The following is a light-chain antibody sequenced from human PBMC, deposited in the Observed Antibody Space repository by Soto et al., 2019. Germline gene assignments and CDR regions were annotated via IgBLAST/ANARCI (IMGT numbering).Light chain of an antibody. J-gene: IGKJ1*01. Sequence: EVVLTHSPGTLSFSPGYIATFSCGASQSVTSKLAWYQQKPGQAPRLLISGASNRATGIPDRFSGSGSGTDFTLTISRLEPDDFAVYYCPQYAKAPLTFGQGTKVDIK. CDR2: GAS. CDR1: QSVTSK. V-gene: IGKV3-20*01. CDR3: PQYAKAPLT.